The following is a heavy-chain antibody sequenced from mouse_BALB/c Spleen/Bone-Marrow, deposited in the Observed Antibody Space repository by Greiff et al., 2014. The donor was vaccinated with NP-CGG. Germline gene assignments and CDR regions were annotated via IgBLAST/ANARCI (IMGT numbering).Heavy chain of an antibody. D-gene: IGHD2-10*02. CDR3: ARHESYGNYLYFDV. CDR2: FYPGSGSI. V-gene: IGHV1-62-2*01. CDR1: GYTFTEYI. J-gene: IGHJ1*01. Sequence: VKLQESGAGLVKPGASVKLSCKASGYTFTEYIIHWVKQRSGQGLEWIEWFYPGSGSIKYNEKFKDKATLTADKSSSTVYMELSRLTSEDSAVYFCARHESYGNYLYFDVWGAGTTVTVSS.